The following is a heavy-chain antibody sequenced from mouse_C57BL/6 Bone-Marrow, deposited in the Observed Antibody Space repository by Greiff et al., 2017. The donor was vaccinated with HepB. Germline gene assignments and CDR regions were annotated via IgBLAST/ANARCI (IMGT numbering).Heavy chain of an antibody. J-gene: IGHJ2*01. CDR3: ARGTPNSYYFDY. D-gene: IGHD4-1*01. V-gene: IGHV1-52*01. CDR2: IDPSDSET. CDR1: GYTFTSYW. Sequence: QVQLQQPGAELVRPGSSVKLSCKASGYTFTSYWMHWVKQRPIQGLEWIGNIDPSDSETHYNQKFKDKATLTVDKSSSTAYMQLSSLTSEDSAVYYCARGTPNSYYFDYWGQGTTLTVSS.